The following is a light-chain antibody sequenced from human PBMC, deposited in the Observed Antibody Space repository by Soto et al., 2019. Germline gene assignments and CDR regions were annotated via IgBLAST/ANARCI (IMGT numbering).Light chain of an antibody. V-gene: IGKV4-1*01. CDR3: QQYFGTPRT. CDR1: LSLLYSPNNKNY. J-gene: IGKJ1*01. Sequence: DIVMTQSPDSLIVSLGERATINCKSSLSLLYSPNNKNYLGWNQQKPGQPPKLLIYWASTRESGVPDRFSGSGSGTDFTLTISSLQAEDVAVYYCQQYFGTPRTFGQGTKVEIK. CDR2: WAS.